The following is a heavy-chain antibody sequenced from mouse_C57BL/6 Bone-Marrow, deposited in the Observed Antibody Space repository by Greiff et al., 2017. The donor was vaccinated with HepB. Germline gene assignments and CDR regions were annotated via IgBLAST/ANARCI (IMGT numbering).Heavy chain of an antibody. CDR2: IYPRSGNT. CDR1: GYTFTSYG. V-gene: IGHV1-81*01. D-gene: IGHD1-1*01. J-gene: IGHJ2*01. CDR3: ARLTVVVPY. Sequence: QVQLKESGAELARPGASVKLSCKASGYTFTSYGISWVKQRTGQGLEWIGEIYPRSGNTYYNEKFKGKATLTADKSSSTAYMELRSLTSEDSAVYFCARLTVVVPYWGQGTTLTVSS.